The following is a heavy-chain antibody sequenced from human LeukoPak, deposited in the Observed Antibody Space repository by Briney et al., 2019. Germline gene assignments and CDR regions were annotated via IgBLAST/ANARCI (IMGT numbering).Heavy chain of an antibody. CDR2: INWDNNSP. CDR1: GFSFDDYT. V-gene: IGHV3-43*01. D-gene: IGHD1-26*01. CDR3: AKEGSSQLNTYYYYYGMDV. J-gene: IGHJ6*02. Sequence: GGSLRLSCAASGFSFDDYTMHWVRQPPGKGLEWVSLINWDNNSPRYADSVKGRFTISRDNSKNTLYLQMNSLRAEDTAVYYCAKEGSSQLNTYYYYYGMDVWGQGTSVTVSS.